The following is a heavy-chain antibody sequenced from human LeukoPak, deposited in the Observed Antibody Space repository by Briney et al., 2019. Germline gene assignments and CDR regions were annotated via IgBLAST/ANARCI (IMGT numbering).Heavy chain of an antibody. CDR3: ARVSSSWYQDWYFDL. CDR1: GASISSSY. D-gene: IGHD6-13*01. Sequence: SQTLSLTCTVSGASISSSYWSWIRQPPGNWLGWVGYIYYSGSTNYNPSLKSQVTRSVDTFKNQFSLKLSSVTAADTAVYYCARVSSSWYQDWYFDLWGRGTLVTVSS. CDR2: IYYSGST. J-gene: IGHJ2*01. V-gene: IGHV4-59*01.